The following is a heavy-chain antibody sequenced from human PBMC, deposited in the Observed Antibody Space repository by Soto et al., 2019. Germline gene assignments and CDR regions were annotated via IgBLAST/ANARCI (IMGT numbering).Heavy chain of an antibody. CDR1: GASIRSGRYY. J-gene: IGHJ5*01. D-gene: IGHD3-16*01. V-gene: IGHV4-30-4*01. CDR2: IYYTGTT. Sequence: QVQLQESGPRLVKPSQTLSLTCSVSGASIRSGRYYWSWIRQSPGRGLEWIGYIYYTGTTHYNPAVKSRVTILLDNSKDQFSLTLTSVTAADTAIYSCATVLHDHGTNWVDSWGQGTQVTVSS. CDR3: ATVLHDHGTNWVDS.